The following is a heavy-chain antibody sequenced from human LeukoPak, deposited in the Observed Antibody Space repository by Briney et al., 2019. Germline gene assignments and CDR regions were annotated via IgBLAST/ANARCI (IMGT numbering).Heavy chain of an antibody. CDR1: GYTFTSYA. CDR2: TNAGNGNT. Sequence: ASVKVSCKASGYTFTSYAMHWVRQAPGQRLEWMGWTNAGNGNTKYSQKFQGRVTITRDTSASTAYMELSSLRSEDTAVYYCAREGIAAAGDYWGQGTLVTVSS. J-gene: IGHJ4*02. CDR3: AREGIAAAGDY. V-gene: IGHV1-3*01. D-gene: IGHD6-13*01.